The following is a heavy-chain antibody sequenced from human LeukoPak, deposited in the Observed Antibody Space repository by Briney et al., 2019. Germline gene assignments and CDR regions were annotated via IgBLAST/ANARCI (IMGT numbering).Heavy chain of an antibody. CDR1: GGSINTADYY. V-gene: IGHV4-30-4*08. Sequence: SETLSLTCNVSGGSINTADYYWTWIRQPPGKGLEWIGYISHSGTPYYNPSLDSRVTISLDTSKNQSSLKMNSVTAADTAMYYCARDRYGDFEDYWGQGTLVTVSS. D-gene: IGHD4-17*01. J-gene: IGHJ4*02. CDR2: ISHSGTP. CDR3: ARDRYGDFEDY.